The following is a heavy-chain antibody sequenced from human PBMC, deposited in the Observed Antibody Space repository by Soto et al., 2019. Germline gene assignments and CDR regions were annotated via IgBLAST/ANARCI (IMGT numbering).Heavy chain of an antibody. CDR3: ANYEVGTMFDY. D-gene: IGHD5-12*01. CDR2: ITYGVTT. V-gene: IGHV4-39*01. CDR1: GGSVNNYKYY. J-gene: IGHJ4*02. Sequence: TLSLTCTVSGGSVNNYKYYWGWVRQPPGKGLEWIGSITYGVTTYYNPSLKSRVSISVDTSKSQFSLRLNSVTAADTAVYYCANYEVGTMFDYWGQGTLVTVSS.